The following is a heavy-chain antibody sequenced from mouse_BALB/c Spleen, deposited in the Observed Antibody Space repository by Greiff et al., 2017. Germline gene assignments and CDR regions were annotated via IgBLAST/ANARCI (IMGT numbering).Heavy chain of an antibody. CDR2: ISNKANGYKT. CDR3: ARDKRLYYYAMDY. D-gene: IGHD2-4*01. Sequence: EVQLVESGGGLVQPGASLRLSCATSGFTFTDYYMSWVRQPPGKALEWLGFISNKANGYKTEYSESVKGRFTISRDNSQSILYLHMNTLRAEDSATYYCARDKRLYYYAMDYWGQGTSVTVSS. CDR1: GFTFTDYY. V-gene: IGHV7-3*02. J-gene: IGHJ4*01.